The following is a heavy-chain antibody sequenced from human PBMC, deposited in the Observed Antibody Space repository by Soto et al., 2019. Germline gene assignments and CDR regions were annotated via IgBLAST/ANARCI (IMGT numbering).Heavy chain of an antibody. CDR3: ASVTFGGVVLAH. V-gene: IGHV4-59*01. Sequence: SETLSLTCTVSADSFSKYYWTWIRQPPGKGLEWIGYIYYNGNTNYNPSLKRRVTISVDTSKKEISLKLSSVTAADTAVYYCASVTFGGVVLAHWGQGTLVTVSS. CDR1: ADSFSKYY. J-gene: IGHJ4*02. D-gene: IGHD3-16*01. CDR2: IYYNGNT.